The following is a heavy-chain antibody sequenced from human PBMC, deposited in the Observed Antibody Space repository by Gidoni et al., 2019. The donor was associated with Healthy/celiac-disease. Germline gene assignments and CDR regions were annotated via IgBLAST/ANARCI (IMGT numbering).Heavy chain of an antibody. V-gene: IGHV3-21*01. CDR3: ARGLQRDYYDSSGYGY. Sequence: EVQLVESGGGLVKPGGSLRLSWAASGFPFSSYSLTWVRPAPGKGLEWVSSISSSSSYIYYADSVKGRFTISRDNAKNSLYLQMNSLRAEDTAVYYCARGLQRDYYDSSGYGYWGQGTLVTVSS. CDR1: GFPFSSYS. CDR2: ISSSSSYI. J-gene: IGHJ4*02. D-gene: IGHD3-22*01.